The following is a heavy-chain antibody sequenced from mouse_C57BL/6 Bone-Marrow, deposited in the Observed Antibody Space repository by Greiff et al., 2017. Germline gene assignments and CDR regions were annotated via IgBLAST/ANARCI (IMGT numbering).Heavy chain of an antibody. J-gene: IGHJ4*01. Sequence: EVQGVESGGDLVKPGGSLKLSCAASGFTFSSYGMSWVRQTPDKRLEWVATISSGGSYTYYPDSVKGRFTSSRDNAKNTLYLQMSSLKAEDTAMYYCARQRPFYYYGRDYAMDYWGQGTSVTVSS. V-gene: IGHV5-6*01. D-gene: IGHD1-1*01. CDR1: GFTFSSYG. CDR3: ARQRPFYYYGRDYAMDY. CDR2: ISSGGSYT.